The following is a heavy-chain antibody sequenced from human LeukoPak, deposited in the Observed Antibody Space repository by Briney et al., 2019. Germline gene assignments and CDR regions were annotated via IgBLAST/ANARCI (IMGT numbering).Heavy chain of an antibody. CDR2: ISSSSSYI. J-gene: IGHJ4*02. CDR3: ARDGGSWYYFDY. Sequence: GGSLRLSCAASGFTFSSYSMNWVRQAPGKGLEWVSSISSSSSYIYYADSVKGRFTISRDNAKNSLYLQMSSLRAEDTAVYYCARDGGSWYYFDYWGQGTLVTVSS. D-gene: IGHD6-13*01. V-gene: IGHV3-21*01. CDR1: GFTFSSYS.